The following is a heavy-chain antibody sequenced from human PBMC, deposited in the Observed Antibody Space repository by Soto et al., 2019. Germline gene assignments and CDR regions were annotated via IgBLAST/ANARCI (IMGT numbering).Heavy chain of an antibody. Sequence: SETLSLTCTVSGGSISSYYWSWIRQPPGKGLEWIGYIYYSGSTNYNPSIKSRVTISVDTSKNQFSLKLSSVTAADTAVYYFAIGRAYCSGGSCYSPPWFDPWGQGTLVTVSS. D-gene: IGHD2-15*01. CDR3: AIGRAYCSGGSCYSPPWFDP. J-gene: IGHJ5*02. V-gene: IGHV4-59*01. CDR1: GGSISSYY. CDR2: IYYSGST.